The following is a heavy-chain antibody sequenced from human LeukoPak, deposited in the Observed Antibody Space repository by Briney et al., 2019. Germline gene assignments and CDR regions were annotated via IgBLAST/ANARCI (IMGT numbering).Heavy chain of an antibody. J-gene: IGHJ3*01. Sequence: SETLSLTCTVSGGSTRSYYWNWIRQPVGKGLEWIGRIFSDGTTDYNPSLKSRVTMSVDTSKDQLSLKLTFVTAADTAIYFCARDPSHNSGYFDVWGQGTMVTVSS. CDR1: GGSTRSYY. CDR2: IFSDGTT. V-gene: IGHV4-4*07. CDR3: ARDPSHNSGYFDV. D-gene: IGHD3-22*01.